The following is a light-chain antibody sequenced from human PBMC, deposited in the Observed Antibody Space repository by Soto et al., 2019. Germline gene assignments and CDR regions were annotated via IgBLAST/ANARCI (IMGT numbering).Light chain of an antibody. V-gene: IGLV2-14*01. CDR2: DVR. CDR1: SSDVGGYNY. J-gene: IGLJ2*01. CDR3: SSYTSSSTVV. Sequence: QSALTQPASVSGSPGQSITISCTGTSSDVGGYNYVSWYQQHPGKAPKLMIYDVRNRPSGVSNRFSGSKSGNTASLTIAGLQAEDEADYYCSSYTSSSTVVFGGGTKVTFL.